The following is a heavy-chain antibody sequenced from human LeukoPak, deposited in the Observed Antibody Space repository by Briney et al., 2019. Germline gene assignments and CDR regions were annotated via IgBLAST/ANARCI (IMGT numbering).Heavy chain of an antibody. J-gene: IGHJ4*02. Sequence: SQTLSLTCTVSGGSISSGGYYWSWLRQHPGKGLEWIGYIYYSGSTYYNPSLKSRVTISVDTSKNQFSLKLSSVTAADTAVYYCARDGGRKLDYWGQGTLVTVSS. V-gene: IGHV4-31*03. CDR1: GGSISSGGYY. D-gene: IGHD3-16*01. CDR2: IYYSGST. CDR3: ARDGGRKLDY.